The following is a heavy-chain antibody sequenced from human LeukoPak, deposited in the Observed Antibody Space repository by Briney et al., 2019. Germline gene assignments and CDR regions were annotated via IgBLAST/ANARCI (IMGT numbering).Heavy chain of an antibody. CDR2: ISNSGDT. J-gene: IGHJ4*02. CDR1: GGSFSSYY. D-gene: IGHD2-2*01. CDR3: ARGRRYQLLSSSPRRHLHVPEHYFCY. V-gene: IGHV4-59*12. Sequence: SETLSLTCTVSGGSFSSYYWSWIRQPPGKGLEWIGYISNSGDTNYTPSLKSRVAMSVDTSKNQFSLKLSSVTAADTAVYYCARGRRYQLLSSSPRRHLHVPEHYFCYWGQGTLVTVSS.